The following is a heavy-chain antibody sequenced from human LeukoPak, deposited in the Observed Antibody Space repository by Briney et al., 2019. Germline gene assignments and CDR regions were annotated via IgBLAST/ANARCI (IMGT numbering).Heavy chain of an antibody. D-gene: IGHD6-19*01. J-gene: IGHJ4*02. CDR2: IYYSGST. V-gene: IGHV4-59*01. CDR3: VRDRSGGWYAYFDY. CDR1: GGSISSYY. Sequence: PSETLSLTCTVSGGSISSYYWSWVRQPPGKGLEWIGYIYYSGSTNYNPSLESRVTISVDTPKNQFSLKLSSVTAADTAMYYCVRDRSGGWYAYFDYWGQRAPGTVSS.